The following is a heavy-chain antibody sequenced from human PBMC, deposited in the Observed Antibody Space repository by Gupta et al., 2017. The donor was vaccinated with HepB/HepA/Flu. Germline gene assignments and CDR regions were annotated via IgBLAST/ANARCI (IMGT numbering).Heavy chain of an antibody. V-gene: IGHV3-30-3*01. Sequence: QVQLVESGGGVVQPGRSLRLSCAASGFTFSSYAMHWVRQAPGKGLEWVAVISYDGSNKYYADSVKGRFTISRDNSKNTLYLQMNSLRAEDTAVYYCARGFQGSAYYNYYYYYGMDVWGQGTTVTVSS. CDR3: ARGFQGSAYYNYYYYYGMDV. D-gene: IGHD3-10*01. CDR2: ISYDGSNK. CDR1: GFTFSSYA. J-gene: IGHJ6*02.